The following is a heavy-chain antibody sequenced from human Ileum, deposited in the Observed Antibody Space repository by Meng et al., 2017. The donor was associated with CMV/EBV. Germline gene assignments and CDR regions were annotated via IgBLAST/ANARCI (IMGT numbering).Heavy chain of an antibody. CDR2: ISAYNGNT. CDR3: VPYRTSSYWFGP. V-gene: IGHV1-18*01. J-gene: IGHJ5*02. D-gene: IGHD3-16*01. CDR1: GYTFTSYG. Sequence: ASVKVSCKASGYTFTSYGISWVRQAPGQGLEWMGWISAYNGNTNYAQKLQGRVTMTRDTSISTVYMDLNSLTSDDTAIYYCVPYRTSSYWFGPWGQGTLVTVSS.